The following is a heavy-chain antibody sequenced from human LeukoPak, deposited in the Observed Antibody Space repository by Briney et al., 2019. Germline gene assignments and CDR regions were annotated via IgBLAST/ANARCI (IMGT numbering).Heavy chain of an antibody. CDR1: AFTFSNYA. V-gene: IGHV3-23*01. J-gene: IGHJ4*02. Sequence: PGGSLRLSCAASAFTFSNYAMSWVRQAPGKGLEWVSTISNSDSSTYYADSVKGRFTISRDNSENTLYLQMNSLRAEDTAVYYCAKGAYSYGLYWGQGTLVTVSS. CDR3: AKGAYSYGLY. D-gene: IGHD5-18*01. CDR2: ISNSDSST.